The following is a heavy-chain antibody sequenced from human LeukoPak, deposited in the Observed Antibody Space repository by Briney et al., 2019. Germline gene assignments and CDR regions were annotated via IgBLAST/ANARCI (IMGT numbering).Heavy chain of an antibody. D-gene: IGHD3-22*01. CDR3: ARHNNYYDSSGYSDY. J-gene: IGHJ4*02. CDR2: IYYSGST. CDR1: GYSISSGYY. V-gene: IGHV4-38-2*01. Sequence: SETLSLTCAVSGYSISSGYYWGWIRQPPGKGLEWIGSIYYSGSTYYNPSLKSRVTISVDTSKNLSSLKLSSVTAADTAVYYCARHNNYYDSSGYSDYWGQGTLVTVSS.